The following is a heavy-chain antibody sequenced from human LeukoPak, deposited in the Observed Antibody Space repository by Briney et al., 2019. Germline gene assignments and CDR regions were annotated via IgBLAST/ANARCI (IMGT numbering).Heavy chain of an antibody. CDR3: ARVSPGIYDSSGYPDY. CDR2: IYHSGST. D-gene: IGHD3-22*01. CDR1: GYSISSGYY. J-gene: IGHJ4*02. Sequence: SETLSLTCTVSGYSISSGYYWGRIRQPPGKGLEWIGSIYHSGSTYYNPSLKSRVTISVDTSKNQFSLKLSSVTAADTAVYYCARVSPGIYDSSGYPDYWGQGTLVTVSS. V-gene: IGHV4-38-2*02.